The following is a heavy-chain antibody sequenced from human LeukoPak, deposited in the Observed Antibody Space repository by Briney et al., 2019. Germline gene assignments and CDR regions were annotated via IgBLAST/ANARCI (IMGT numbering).Heavy chain of an antibody. CDR3: ARGVSDYYGSVYYYYYYMDV. CDR1: GGSISSSNYY. CDR2: IYYSGYT. D-gene: IGHD3-10*01. J-gene: IGHJ6*03. V-gene: IGHV4-39*07. Sequence: PSETLSLTCSVSGGSISSSNYYWGWIRQPPGKGLEWIGSIYYSGYTYYNPSLESRVTISVDTSKNQFSLKLSSVTAADTAVYYCARGVSDYYGSVYYYYYYMDVWGKGTTVTVSS.